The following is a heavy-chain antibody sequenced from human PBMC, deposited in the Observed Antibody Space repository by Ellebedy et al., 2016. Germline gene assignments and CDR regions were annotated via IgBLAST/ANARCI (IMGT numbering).Heavy chain of an antibody. D-gene: IGHD3-22*01. J-gene: IGHJ3*02. CDR1: GGSISSYY. V-gene: IGHV4-59*01. CDR2: IYYSGST. Sequence: SETLSLTXTVSGGSISSYYWSWIRQPPGKGLEWIGYIYYSGSTNYNPSLKSRVTISVDTSKNQFSLKLSSVTAADTAVYYCARDWYYYDSSGYLTRVAFDIWGQGTMVTVSS. CDR3: ARDWYYYDSSGYLTRVAFDI.